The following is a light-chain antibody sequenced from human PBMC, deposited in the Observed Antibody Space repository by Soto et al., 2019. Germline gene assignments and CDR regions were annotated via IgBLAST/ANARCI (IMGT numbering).Light chain of an antibody. Sequence: QSVLTQPPSVSGAPGQRVTISCTGSSSNIGAGYGVHWYQQLPGTAPKLLIYGNSNRPSGVPDRFSGSKSGTSASLAITGLQAEDEADYCCQSYDSSLSGYDFGTGTKLTVL. J-gene: IGLJ1*01. CDR1: SSNIGAGYG. CDR2: GNS. CDR3: QSYDSSLSGYD. V-gene: IGLV1-40*01.